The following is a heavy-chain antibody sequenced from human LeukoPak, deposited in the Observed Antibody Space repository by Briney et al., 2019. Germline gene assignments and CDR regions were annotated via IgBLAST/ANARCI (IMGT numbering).Heavy chain of an antibody. Sequence: GGSLRLSCAASGFTFSSYWMHWVRQAQGKWLVWVSRINSDGSSTSYADSVKGRFTISRDNAKNTLYLQMNSLRAEDTAVYYCARAKYITPFDPWGQGTLVTVSS. CDR3: ARAKYITPFDP. CDR2: INSDGSST. V-gene: IGHV3-74*01. D-gene: IGHD6-6*01. CDR1: GFTFSSYW. J-gene: IGHJ5*02.